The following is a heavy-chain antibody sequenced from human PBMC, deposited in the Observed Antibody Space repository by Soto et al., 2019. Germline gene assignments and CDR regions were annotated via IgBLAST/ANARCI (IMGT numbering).Heavy chain of an antibody. CDR3: AKDQLAVAGLNWFDP. Sequence: GGSLRLSCPASGFTFSSYAMSWVRQAPGEGLECVSVISGSGGSTYYADPVKGLFTISRDNSKNTLYLQMNSLRAEDTAVYYCAKDQLAVAGLNWFDPWGQGTLVTAPQ. D-gene: IGHD6-19*01. CDR2: ISGSGGST. V-gene: IGHV3-23*01. CDR1: GFTFSSYA. J-gene: IGHJ5*02.